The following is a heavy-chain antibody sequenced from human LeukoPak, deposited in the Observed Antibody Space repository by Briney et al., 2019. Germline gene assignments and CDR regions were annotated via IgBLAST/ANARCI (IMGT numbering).Heavy chain of an antibody. J-gene: IGHJ4*02. CDR3: ARDPSYYDSSGYYGLQNDY. V-gene: IGHV3-74*01. CDR1: GFTFSNYW. D-gene: IGHD3-22*01. Sequence: GGSLRLSCAASGFTFSNYWMHWVRQAPGKGLVWVSRINSDGINTSYADSVKGRFTISRDNAKNSLYLQMNSLRAEDTAVYYCARDPSYYDSSGYYGLQNDYWGQGTLVTVSS. CDR2: INSDGINT.